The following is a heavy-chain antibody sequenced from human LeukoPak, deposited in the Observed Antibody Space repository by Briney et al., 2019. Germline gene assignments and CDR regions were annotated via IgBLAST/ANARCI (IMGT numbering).Heavy chain of an antibody. D-gene: IGHD5-18*01. Sequence: SETLSLTCTVSGGSISSYYWSWIRQPPGKGLEWIGYIYYSGSTNYNPSLKSRVTISVDTSKNQFSLKLSSVTAADTAMYYCASRAVDTAMVPYYYGMDVWGQGTTVTVSS. CDR3: ASRAVDTAMVPYYYGMDV. CDR2: IYYSGST. V-gene: IGHV4-59*01. J-gene: IGHJ6*02. CDR1: GGSISSYY.